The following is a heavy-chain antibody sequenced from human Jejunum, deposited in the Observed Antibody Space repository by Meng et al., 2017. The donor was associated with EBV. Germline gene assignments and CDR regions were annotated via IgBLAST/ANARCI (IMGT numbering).Heavy chain of an antibody. Sequence: EGRLVESGGGLIRPGGSLRLSCAASGFTVSSNYMSWVRQAPGKGLEWVSVIYRGGSAFYSDSVKGRFTISRDNSKNTLFLQMNSLRAEDTAVYYCARGGSSWYFFDYWGQGTLVTVSS. V-gene: IGHV3-53*01. CDR1: GFTVSSNY. CDR3: ARGGSSWYFFDY. CDR2: IYRGGSA. J-gene: IGHJ4*02. D-gene: IGHD6-13*01.